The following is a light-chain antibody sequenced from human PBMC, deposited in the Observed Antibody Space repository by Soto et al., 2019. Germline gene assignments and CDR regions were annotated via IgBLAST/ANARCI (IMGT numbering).Light chain of an antibody. CDR2: DAS. Sequence: IVLTQSPATLSLSPGERATLSCRASQSVARYLAWYQQRPGQAPRLLIYDASNRATGIPARFSAGGSGTDFTLTISSLGPEDFAVYYCQQRSNWPLTFGGGTKVEIK. CDR1: QSVARY. CDR3: QQRSNWPLT. J-gene: IGKJ4*01. V-gene: IGKV3-11*01.